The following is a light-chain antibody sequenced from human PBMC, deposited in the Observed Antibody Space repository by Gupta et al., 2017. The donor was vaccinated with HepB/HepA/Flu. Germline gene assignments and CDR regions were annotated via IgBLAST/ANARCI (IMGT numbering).Light chain of an antibody. Sequence: QSVLTQPPSASGSPGQRVTISCSGSSSNVGGNTVNWYQQLPGTAPKLVIYSNNQRPSGVPDRFSGSKSGTSASLAISGLQSEDEGEYYCAAWEGSLNGWVFGGGTKVTVL. V-gene: IGLV1-44*01. CDR2: SNN. CDR1: SSNVGGNT. J-gene: IGLJ3*02. CDR3: AAWEGSLNGWV.